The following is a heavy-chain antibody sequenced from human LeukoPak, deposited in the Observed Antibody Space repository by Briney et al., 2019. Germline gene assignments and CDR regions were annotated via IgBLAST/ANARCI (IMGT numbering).Heavy chain of an antibody. J-gene: IGHJ4*02. V-gene: IGHV3-30*02. CDR3: AKDPWAAAAGRSMFDY. Sequence: GGSLRLSCAASGFTFSSYGMHWVRQAPGKGLEWVAFIRYDGSNKYYADSVKGRFTISRDNSKNTLYLQMNSLRAEDTAVYYCAKDPWAAAAGRSMFDYWGQGTLVTVSS. CDR2: IRYDGSNK. D-gene: IGHD6-13*01. CDR1: GFTFSSYG.